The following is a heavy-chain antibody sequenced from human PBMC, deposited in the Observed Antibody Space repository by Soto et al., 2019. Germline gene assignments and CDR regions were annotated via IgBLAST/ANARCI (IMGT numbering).Heavy chain of an antibody. D-gene: IGHD6-19*01. Sequence: ASVKGSCKGSGYTFTGDYMDWVRQAPGQGLEWMGWINPNSGGTNYAQKFQGWVTMTRDTSISTAYMELSRLRSDDTAVYYCAKDSGAGYSSGPEPNYFDYWGQGTLVTVSS. CDR2: INPNSGGT. V-gene: IGHV1-2*04. CDR1: GYTFTGDY. CDR3: AKDSGAGYSSGPEPNYFDY. J-gene: IGHJ4*02.